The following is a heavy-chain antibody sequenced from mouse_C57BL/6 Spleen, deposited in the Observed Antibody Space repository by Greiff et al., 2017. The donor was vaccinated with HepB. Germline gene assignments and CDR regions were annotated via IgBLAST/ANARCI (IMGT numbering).Heavy chain of an antibody. CDR2: IYPGDGDT. D-gene: IGHD1-1*01. CDR3: ARSETVVAKYYAMDY. V-gene: IGHV1-80*01. CDR1: GYAFSSYW. J-gene: IGHJ4*01. Sequence: VQLVESGAELVKPGASVKISCKASGYAFSSYWMNWVKQRPGKGLEWIGQIYPGDGDTNYNGKFKGKATLTADKSSSTAYMQLSSLTSEDSAVYFCARSETVVAKYYAMDYWGQGTSVTVSS.